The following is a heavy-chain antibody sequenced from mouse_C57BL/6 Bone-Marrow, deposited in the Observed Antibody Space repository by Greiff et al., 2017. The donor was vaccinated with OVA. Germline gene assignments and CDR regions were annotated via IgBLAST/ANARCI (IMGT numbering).Heavy chain of an antibody. CDR3: ARGPGSSHWYFDV. Sequence: QVQLQQSGAELARPGASVKLSCKASGYTFTSYGISWVKQRTGQGLEWIGEIYPRSGNSYYNEKFKGKATLTASKSSSTAYMELRSLTSEDAAVYFWARGPGSSHWYFDVWGTGTTVTVSS. J-gene: IGHJ1*03. D-gene: IGHD1-1*01. CDR2: IYPRSGNS. V-gene: IGHV1-81*01. CDR1: GYTFTSYG.